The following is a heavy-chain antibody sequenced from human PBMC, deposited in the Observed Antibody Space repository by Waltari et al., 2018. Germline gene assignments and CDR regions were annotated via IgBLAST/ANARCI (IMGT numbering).Heavy chain of an antibody. Sequence: QLQLQESGPGLVKPSETLSLTCTVSGGSLSSSSYYWGWIRQPPGKRLEWIGSIYYGGSTYSNPSLKSRVTISVDTSKNQFSLKLSSVTAADTAVYYCARHRGPGPWYSSSSDRGYYFDYWGQGTLVTVSS. J-gene: IGHJ4*02. D-gene: IGHD6-6*01. CDR3: ARHRGPGPWYSSSSDRGYYFDY. CDR2: IYYGGST. V-gene: IGHV4-39*01. CDR1: GGSLSSSSYY.